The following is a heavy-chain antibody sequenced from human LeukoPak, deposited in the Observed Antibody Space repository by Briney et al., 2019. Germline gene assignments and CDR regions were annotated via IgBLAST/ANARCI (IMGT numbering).Heavy chain of an antibody. CDR1: GFTFSAYW. CDR3: ARDPVEWELLLDY. D-gene: IGHD1-26*01. V-gene: IGHV3-7*01. J-gene: IGHJ4*02. CDR2: MNIDGSEK. Sequence: GGSLRLSCAASGFTFSAYWMGWVRQAPGKRLEWVANMNIDGSEKYYADSAKGRFTISRDNARNSVYLQMNSLRVEDTAVYYCARDPVEWELLLDYWGQGTLVTVSS.